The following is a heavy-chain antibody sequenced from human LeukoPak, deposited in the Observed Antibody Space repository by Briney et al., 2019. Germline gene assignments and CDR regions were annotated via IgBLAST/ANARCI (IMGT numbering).Heavy chain of an antibody. CDR1: GGSFSGYY. CDR3: ARGTEHDYKKVDFDY. D-gene: IGHD4/OR15-4a*01. CDR2: INHSGST. Sequence: SETLSLTGAVYGGSFSGYYWRWLRGPPGKALEWLGEINHSGSTNYSPSRKSRITIPVGPSKNHFSLKLSSVAAADTAVYYCARGTEHDYKKVDFDYWGQGTLVTVSS. J-gene: IGHJ4*02. V-gene: IGHV4-34*01.